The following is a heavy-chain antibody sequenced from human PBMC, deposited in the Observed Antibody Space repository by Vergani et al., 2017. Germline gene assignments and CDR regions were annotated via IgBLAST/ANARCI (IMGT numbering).Heavy chain of an antibody. D-gene: IGHD3-16*01. CDR2: IYNSGNG. V-gene: IGHV4-39*01. J-gene: IGHJ2*01. Sequence: QMQLQESGPGLVKASETLSLTCTVSGDSIISRSYYWGWIRQPPGKELEWIGSIYNSGNGDSSSSLKSRVTISADTSKNQFSLRLTSVTAADTAVYYCASGKYYSDSTSHFRGRYFDVWGSGTLVTVPS. CDR1: GDSIISRSYY. CDR3: ASGKYYSDSTSHFRGRYFDV.